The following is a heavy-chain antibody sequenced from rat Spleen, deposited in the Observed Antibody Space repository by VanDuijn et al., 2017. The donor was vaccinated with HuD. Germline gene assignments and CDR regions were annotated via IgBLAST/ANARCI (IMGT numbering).Heavy chain of an antibody. CDR1: GFTFSDYN. Sequence: EVQLVESGGGLVQPGRSLKLSCAASGFTFSDYNMAWVRQAPKKGLEWVTTISYDGSSTYYRDSVKGRFTISRDNAKTTLYLQMDSLRSEDTATYYCARHGRYYVMDAWGQGASVTVSS. CDR3: ARHGRYYVMDA. V-gene: IGHV5-7*01. J-gene: IGHJ4*01. CDR2: ISYDGSST.